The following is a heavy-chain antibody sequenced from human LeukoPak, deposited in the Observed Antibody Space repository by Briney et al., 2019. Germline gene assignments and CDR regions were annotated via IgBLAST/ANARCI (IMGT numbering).Heavy chain of an antibody. CDR1: GFTFSSYW. CDR3: ARDFDGDDFDY. CDR2: INSDGSST. D-gene: IGHD3-10*01. Sequence: GGSLRLSCAASGFTFSSYWMHWVRQAPGKGLVWVSRINSDGSSTSYADSVKGRFTISRDNAKNTLYLQIDSLRAEDTAVYYCARDFDGDDFDYWGQGTLVTVSS. J-gene: IGHJ4*02. V-gene: IGHV3-74*01.